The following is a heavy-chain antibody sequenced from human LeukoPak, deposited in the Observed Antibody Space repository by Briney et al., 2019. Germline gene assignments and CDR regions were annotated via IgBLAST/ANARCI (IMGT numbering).Heavy chain of an antibody. Sequence: GGSLRLFCVASEFNFRVYTFKGVRDAPGKGLEWVSSISPSSSLKYYVESVRGRFTISRDSAENSLYLDMNNLRAEDAAVYFCVRGDNRDEWGQGTLVTVSS. J-gene: IGHJ4*02. CDR3: VRGDNRDE. CDR2: ISPSSSLK. CDR1: EFNFRVYT. D-gene: IGHD3-10*01. V-gene: IGHV3-21*01.